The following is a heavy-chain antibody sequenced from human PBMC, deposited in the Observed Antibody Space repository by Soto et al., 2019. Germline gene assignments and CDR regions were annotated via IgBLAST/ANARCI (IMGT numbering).Heavy chain of an antibody. CDR1: GYTFTSYP. D-gene: IGHD2-8*01. V-gene: IGHV1-3*01. CDR2: INAGNGNT. J-gene: IGHJ6*03. CDR3: ARAPAREDIVLMVYARPYYYYYYMDV. Sequence: ASVKVSCKASGYTFTSYPMHWGRQAPEQRLEWMGWINAGNGNTKYSQKFQGRVTITRDTSASTAYMELSSLRSEDTAVYYCARAPAREDIVLMVYARPYYYYYYMDVWGKGTTVTVSS.